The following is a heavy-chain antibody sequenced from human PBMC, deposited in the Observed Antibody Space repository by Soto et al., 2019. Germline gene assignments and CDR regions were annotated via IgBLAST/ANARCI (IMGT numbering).Heavy chain of an antibody. J-gene: IGHJ6*02. CDR3: ARSSGWRQVVGYKYGLDV. V-gene: IGHV3-11*06. D-gene: IGHD3-22*01. Sequence: QVQLVESGGGLVKPGGSLRLSCAVSGFTVSDHYMTWIRQAPGKGLEWVSYISGSGTYTNYADSVKGRFIISRDIAQNSRWLLIKSLRAENTAVYYCARSSGWRQVVGYKYGLDVWGQGTAVTVSS. CDR2: ISGSGTYT. CDR1: GFTVSDHY.